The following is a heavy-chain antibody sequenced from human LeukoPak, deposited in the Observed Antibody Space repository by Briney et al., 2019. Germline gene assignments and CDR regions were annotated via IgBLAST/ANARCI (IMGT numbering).Heavy chain of an antibody. CDR1: GASISSYY. Sequence: SETLSLTCTVSGASISSYYWSWIRQPPGKGLEWIGYIYYSGSTNYNPSLKSRVTISVDTSKNQFSLKLSSVTAADTAVYYCARTPLLWFGESQNNWFDPWGQGTLVTVSS. CDR3: ARTPLLWFGESQNNWFDP. V-gene: IGHV4-59*08. CDR2: IYYSGST. J-gene: IGHJ5*02. D-gene: IGHD3-10*01.